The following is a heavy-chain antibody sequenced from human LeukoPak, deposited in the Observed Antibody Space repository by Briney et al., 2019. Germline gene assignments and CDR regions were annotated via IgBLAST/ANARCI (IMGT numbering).Heavy chain of an antibody. V-gene: IGHV5-51*07. CDR1: GSLFTSYW. CDR3: ARRYYYDSSGYYYASLDY. CDR2: IYPGDSDT. D-gene: IGHD3-22*01. J-gene: IGHJ4*02. Sequence: GESLQISCQGSGSLFTSYWIGWVHQVPGKGLEWMGIIYPGDSDTRYSSSFQGQVTISADKSISTAYLQWSSLKASDTAMYYCARRYYYDSSGYYYASLDYWGQGTLVTVSS.